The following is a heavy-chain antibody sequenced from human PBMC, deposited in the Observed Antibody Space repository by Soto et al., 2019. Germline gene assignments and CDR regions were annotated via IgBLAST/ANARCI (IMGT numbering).Heavy chain of an antibody. J-gene: IGHJ4*02. CDR1: GFTFSSYG. Sequence: PGGSLRLSCAASGFTFSSYGMHWVRQAPGKGLEWVAVIWYDGSNKYYADSVKGRFTISRDNSKNTLYLQMNSLRAEDTAVYYCARDPAGIAAAGPFDYWGQGTLVTAPQ. CDR2: IWYDGSNK. V-gene: IGHV3-33*01. CDR3: ARDPAGIAAAGPFDY. D-gene: IGHD6-13*01.